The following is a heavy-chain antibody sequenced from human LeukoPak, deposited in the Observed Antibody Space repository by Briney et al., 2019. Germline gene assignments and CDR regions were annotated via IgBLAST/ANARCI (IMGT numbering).Heavy chain of an antibody. Sequence: PSETLSLTCTVSGGSISSSLYHWGWIRQSPGKNLEWLGSIYYTGTTHYNPSLKSRVTISVDTSKNQFSLKLSSVTAADTAVYYCACPSGNHLYSFDYWGQGTLVTVSS. CDR2: IYYTGTT. D-gene: IGHD1-14*01. J-gene: IGHJ4*02. CDR3: ACPSGNHLYSFDY. V-gene: IGHV4-39*07. CDR1: GGSISSSLYH.